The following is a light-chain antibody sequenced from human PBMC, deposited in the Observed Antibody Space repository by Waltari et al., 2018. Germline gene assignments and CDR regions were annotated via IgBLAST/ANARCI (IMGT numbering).Light chain of an antibody. CDR1: HNINTW. V-gene: IGKV1-12*01. J-gene: IGKJ1*01. CDR3: QQGSSVPPT. CDR2: GAS. Sequence: DIQMTQSPSSVSASLGDRVTITCRASHNINTWLAWYQQKPGKGPNLLIFGASSVQTGVPSRFSGSGSGTFFTLTISGLQPEDSATYFCQQGSSVPPTFGQGTIVEVK.